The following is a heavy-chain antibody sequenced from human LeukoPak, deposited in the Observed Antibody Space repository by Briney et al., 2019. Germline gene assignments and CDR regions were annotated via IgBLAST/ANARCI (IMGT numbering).Heavy chain of an antibody. CDR2: IWYDGSNK. D-gene: IGHD3-10*01. V-gene: IGHV3-33*01. CDR3: ARDFRAAFDP. J-gene: IGHJ5*02. Sequence: GGSLRLSCAASGFTFSNYGIHWVRQAPGKGLEWVAVIWYDGSNKYYTASVKGRFTISRENSKNTLYLQMNSLRAEDTAVYYCARDFRAAFDPWGQGTLVTVSS. CDR1: GFTFSNYG.